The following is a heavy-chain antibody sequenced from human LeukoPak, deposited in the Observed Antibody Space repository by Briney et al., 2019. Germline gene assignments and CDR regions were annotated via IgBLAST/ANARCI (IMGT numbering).Heavy chain of an antibody. CDR2: IYYSGST. CDR3: ARVGYYESSGYYEY. Sequence: SETLSLTCTVSGGSVSSGSYYWSWIRQPPGKEQEWIGYIYYSGSTNYNPSLKSRVTISVDTSKNQFSLKLSSVTAADTAVYYCARVGYYESSGYYEYWGQGTLVTVSS. V-gene: IGHV4-61*01. D-gene: IGHD3-22*01. CDR1: GGSVSSGSYY. J-gene: IGHJ4*02.